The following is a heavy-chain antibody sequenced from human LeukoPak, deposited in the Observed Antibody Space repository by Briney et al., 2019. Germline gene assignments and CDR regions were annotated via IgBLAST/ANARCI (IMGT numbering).Heavy chain of an antibody. CDR3: ATLVSTRYYFDY. Sequence: PSETLSLTCAVYGGSFSGYYWSWIRQPPGKGLEWIGNIYHSGITYYNHFSSSLKSRVTISIDTSKNQFSLRLTSMTAADTAVYFCATLVSTRYYFDYWGQGTLVTVSS. D-gene: IGHD5/OR15-5a*01. J-gene: IGHJ4*02. CDR1: GGSFSGYY. CDR2: IYHSGIT. V-gene: IGHV4-34*01.